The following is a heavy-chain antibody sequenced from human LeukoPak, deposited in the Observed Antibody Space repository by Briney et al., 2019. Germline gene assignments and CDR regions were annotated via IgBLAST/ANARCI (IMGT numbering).Heavy chain of an antibody. J-gene: IGHJ4*02. V-gene: IGHV3-23*01. D-gene: IGHD4-23*01. Sequence: AGGSLRLSCAASGFTFSSYAMSWVRQAPGKGLEWVSAISGSGGSTYYADSVKGRFTISRDNSKNTLYLQMNSLRAEDTAVYYCARYTVVIPLYYFDYWGQGTLVTVSS. CDR3: ARYTVVIPLYYFDY. CDR2: ISGSGGST. CDR1: GFTFSSYA.